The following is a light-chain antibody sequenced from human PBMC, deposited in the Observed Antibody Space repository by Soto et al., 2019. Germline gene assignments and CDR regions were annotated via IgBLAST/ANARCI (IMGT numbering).Light chain of an antibody. Sequence: IVLTRSPGTLALSPGEKATLSCRASQSVSRSYLAWYQQKPGQAPRLLIHGASSRATGIPHRFSGSGSGTDLTLTISTLEPEDFAVYHCQKYGLSPWTLGRGTKV. V-gene: IGKV3-20*01. CDR1: QSVSRSY. CDR3: QKYGLSPWT. CDR2: GAS. J-gene: IGKJ1*01.